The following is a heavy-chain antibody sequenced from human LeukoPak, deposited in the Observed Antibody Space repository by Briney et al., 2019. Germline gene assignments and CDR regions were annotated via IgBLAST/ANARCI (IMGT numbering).Heavy chain of an antibody. Sequence: PGGSLRLSCAASGFTFSSYAMNWVRQAPGKGLEWVAAILGNGIGTYYADSVKGRFTISRDNSKNSLYLQMNSLRAEDTAVYYCARVRYSSCPDYWGQGTLVTVSS. CDR3: ARVRYSSCPDY. CDR1: GFTFSSYA. CDR2: ILGNGIGT. V-gene: IGHV3-23*01. J-gene: IGHJ4*02. D-gene: IGHD6-19*01.